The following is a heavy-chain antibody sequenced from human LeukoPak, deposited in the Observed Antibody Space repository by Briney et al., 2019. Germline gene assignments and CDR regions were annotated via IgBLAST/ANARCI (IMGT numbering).Heavy chain of an antibody. J-gene: IGHJ4*02. CDR2: IKQDGSEK. CDR3: ARDPSPNRYGYPAFDY. Sequence: PGGSMRLACAAAGFTLSSYWMSWVRQAPGKGREWVANIKQDGSEKYYMDSVKGRFTISRDNAKNSLYLQMNSLRAEDTAVYYCARDPSPNRYGYPAFDYWGQGTLVTVSS. D-gene: IGHD5-18*01. CDR1: GFTLSSYW. V-gene: IGHV3-7*03.